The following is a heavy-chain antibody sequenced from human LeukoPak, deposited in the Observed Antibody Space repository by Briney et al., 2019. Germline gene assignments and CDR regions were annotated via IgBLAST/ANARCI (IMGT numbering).Heavy chain of an antibody. CDR1: GYTFTTYG. V-gene: IGHV1-18*01. CDR2: ISAYNGNT. D-gene: IGHD3-22*01. CDR3: ARRGLSSGYYLNDY. Sequence: ASVKVSCKASGYTFTTYGISWVRQAPGQGLEWMGWISAYNGNTNYAQKVQGRVTMTTDTSTSTAYMELRSLRSDDTAVYYCARRGLSSGYYLNDYWGQGTLVTVSS. J-gene: IGHJ4*02.